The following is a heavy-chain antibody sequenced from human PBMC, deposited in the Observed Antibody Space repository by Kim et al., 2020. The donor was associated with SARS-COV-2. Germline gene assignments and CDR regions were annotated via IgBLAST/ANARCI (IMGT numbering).Heavy chain of an antibody. CDR1: GFTFSTYW. CDR2: IKQEGSEK. V-gene: IGHV3-7*01. Sequence: GGSLRLSCAASGFTFSTYWMTWVRQAPGKGLEWVANIKQEGSEKYYVDSVKGRFTISRDNAKNSPYLQMNSLRVEDTAVYYCASGGIYYLIYWGRGTLVT. CDR3: ASGGIYYLIY. D-gene: IGHD2-8*02. J-gene: IGHJ4*02.